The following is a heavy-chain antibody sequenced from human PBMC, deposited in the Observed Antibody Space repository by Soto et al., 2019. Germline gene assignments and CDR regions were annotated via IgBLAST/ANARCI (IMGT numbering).Heavy chain of an antibody. J-gene: IGHJ4*02. CDR3: ARDTYYYDSSGYFDY. Sequence: QVQLVQSGAEVKKPGSSVKVSCKASGGTFSSYAISWVRQAPGQGLEGMGGIIPIFGTANNAQKFQGRVTMTANESTRTADMQQRRLSSEDTAVDYCARDTYYYDSSGYFDYWGQGTLVTVSS. CDR2: IIPIFGTA. CDR1: GGTFSSYA. V-gene: IGHV1-69*01. D-gene: IGHD3-22*01.